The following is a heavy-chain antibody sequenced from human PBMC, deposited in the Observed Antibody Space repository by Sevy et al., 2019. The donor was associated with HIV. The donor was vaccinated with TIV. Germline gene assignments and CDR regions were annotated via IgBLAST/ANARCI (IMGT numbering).Heavy chain of an antibody. Sequence: ASVKVSCKVSGYTLTQFSMHWVRQAPGKGLEWMATFDPEDDETIYAQRLQGRVTMTEDTSTDTAYMELSSLRSDDTAVYYWAVTKDYYDSSGYPFDYWGQGSLVTVSS. CDR2: FDPEDDET. CDR1: GYTLTQFS. J-gene: IGHJ4*02. D-gene: IGHD3-22*01. CDR3: AVTKDYYDSSGYPFDY. V-gene: IGHV1-24*01.